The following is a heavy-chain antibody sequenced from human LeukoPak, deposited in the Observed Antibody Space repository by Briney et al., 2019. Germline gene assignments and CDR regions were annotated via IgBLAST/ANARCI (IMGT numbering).Heavy chain of an antibody. CDR3: ARAPNVLLWFGETPRGNWFDP. J-gene: IGHJ5*02. CDR1: GYTFTSYG. V-gene: IGHV1-18*01. D-gene: IGHD3-10*01. CDR2: ISAYNGNT. Sequence: ASVKVSCKASGYTFTSYGISWVRQAPGQGLEWMGWISAYNGNTNYAQKLQGRVTMTTDTSTSTAYMELRSLRSDDTAVYYCARAPNVLLWFGETPRGNWFDPWGQGTLVTVSS.